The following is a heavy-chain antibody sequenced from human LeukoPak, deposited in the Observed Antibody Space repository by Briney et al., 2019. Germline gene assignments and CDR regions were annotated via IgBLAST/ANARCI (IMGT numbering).Heavy chain of an antibody. Sequence: GRSLRLSCAASGFTFSSYAMHWVRQAPGKGLEWVAVISYDGSNKYYADSVKGRFTIPRDNSKNTLYLQMNSLRAEDTAVYYCARDLRISGAFDIWGQGTMVTVSS. CDR3: ARDLRISGAFDI. D-gene: IGHD2/OR15-2a*01. CDR1: GFTFSSYA. V-gene: IGHV3-30-3*01. CDR2: ISYDGSNK. J-gene: IGHJ3*02.